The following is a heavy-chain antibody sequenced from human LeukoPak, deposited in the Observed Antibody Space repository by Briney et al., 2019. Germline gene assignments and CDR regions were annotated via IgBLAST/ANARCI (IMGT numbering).Heavy chain of an antibody. CDR1: GGSISSGDYY. D-gene: IGHD3-22*01. Sequence: PSQTLCLTCTVSGGSISSGDYYWNWIRQPPGKGLEWIGNIYHSGTTNHNPSLKSRVTISIDTSKKQFSLKLRSVTTADTAMYFCGRYYDSSGYSPISYWGQGILVTVSS. J-gene: IGHJ4*02. CDR2: IYHSGTT. CDR3: GRYYDSSGYSPISY. V-gene: IGHV4-61*08.